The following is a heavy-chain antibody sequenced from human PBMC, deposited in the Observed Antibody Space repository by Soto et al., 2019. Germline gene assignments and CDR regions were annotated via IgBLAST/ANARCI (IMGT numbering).Heavy chain of an antibody. CDR1: GFTFSNAW. V-gene: IGHV3-15*07. D-gene: IGHD3-22*01. CDR2: IKSKTDSGTT. CDR3: TTTSYYYDSTITPGVY. Sequence: GGSLRLSCAASGFTFSNAWMNWVRQAPEQGLEWVGRIKSKTDSGTTDYEAPGKGRVTISRDDSKNMLYLQMNSLKTEDTAVYYCTTTSYYYDSTITPGVYWGQGTLVTVSS. J-gene: IGHJ4*02.